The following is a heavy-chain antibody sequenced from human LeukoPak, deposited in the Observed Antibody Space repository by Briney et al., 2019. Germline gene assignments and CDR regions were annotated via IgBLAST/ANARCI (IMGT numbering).Heavy chain of an antibody. CDR1: GGSISSSSYY. CDR2: IYYSGST. J-gene: IGHJ4*02. CDR3: ARAREEQQLTFDY. D-gene: IGHD6-13*01. Sequence: PSETLSLTCTVSGGSISSSSYYWGWIRQPPGKGLEWIGSIYYSGSTYYNPSLKSRVTISVDTSKNQFSLKLSSVTAADTAVYYCARAREEQQLTFDYWGRGTLVTVSS. V-gene: IGHV4-39*01.